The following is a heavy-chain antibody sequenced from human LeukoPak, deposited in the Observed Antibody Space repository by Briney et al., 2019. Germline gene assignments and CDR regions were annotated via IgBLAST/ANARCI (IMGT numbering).Heavy chain of an antibody. CDR3: VRDGASGGIFGYFPN. CDR1: GGSISGYG. D-gene: IGHD6-13*01. V-gene: IGHV4-59*01. Sequence: SETLSLTCSVSGGSISGYGWGWIRQPPGKGLEWIGYIYHSGSTNYNPSLRSRLSISLDTSKNQFSLKLSSVTAADTAVYYCVRDGASGGIFGYFPNWGQGTLVTVSS. CDR2: IYHSGST. J-gene: IGHJ4*02.